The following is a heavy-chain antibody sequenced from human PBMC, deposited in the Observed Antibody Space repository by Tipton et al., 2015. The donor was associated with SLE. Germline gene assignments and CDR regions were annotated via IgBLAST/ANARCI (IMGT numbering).Heavy chain of an antibody. Sequence: SLRLSCAASGFTFSSYAMSWVRQAPGKGLQWVSAITGSGGGTYYADSVKGRFTVSRDDSKNTLYLQVSSLRAEDTAIYYCAKGLNFDFWSGFGMDVWGQGTTVTVS. CDR1: GFTFSSYA. CDR2: ITGSGGGT. CDR3: AKGLNFDFWSGFGMDV. J-gene: IGHJ6*02. V-gene: IGHV3-23*01. D-gene: IGHD3-3*01.